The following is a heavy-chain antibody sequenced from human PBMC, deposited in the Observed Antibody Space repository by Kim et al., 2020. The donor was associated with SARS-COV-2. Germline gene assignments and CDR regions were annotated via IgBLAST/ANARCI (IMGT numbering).Heavy chain of an antibody. Sequence: TSLTTRLTISKDTSKNQVVLTMTNMDPVDTATYYCARISIAAAGSYFDYWGQGTLVTVSS. CDR3: ARISIAAAGSYFDY. J-gene: IGHJ4*02. V-gene: IGHV2-70*01. D-gene: IGHD6-13*01.